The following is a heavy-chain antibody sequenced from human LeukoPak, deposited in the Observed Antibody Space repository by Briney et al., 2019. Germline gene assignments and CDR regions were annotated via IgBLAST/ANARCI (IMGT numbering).Heavy chain of an antibody. CDR2: INNSGGST. D-gene: IGHD5-12*01. CDR1: AFTFGSYT. V-gene: IGHV3-23*01. Sequence: GGSLRLSCAASAFTFGSYTMSWVRQAPGKGLEWVSAINNSGGSTYYADSVKGRFTISRDNAKNSLYLQMSSLRAEDTAVYYCGSGYDIDYWGQGILVTVSP. J-gene: IGHJ4*02. CDR3: GSGYDIDY.